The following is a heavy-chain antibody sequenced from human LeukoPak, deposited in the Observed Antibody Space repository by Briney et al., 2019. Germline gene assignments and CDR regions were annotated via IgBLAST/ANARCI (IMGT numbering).Heavy chain of an antibody. Sequence: ASVKVSCKASGYTFTSYGISWVRQAPGQGFEWMGWISAYNGNTNYAQKLQGRVTMTTDTSTSTAYMELRSLRSDDTAVYYCARVPNRIAAAGTADYWGQGTLVTASS. CDR2: ISAYNGNT. CDR3: ARVPNRIAAAGTADY. J-gene: IGHJ4*02. V-gene: IGHV1-18*01. D-gene: IGHD6-13*01. CDR1: GYTFTSYG.